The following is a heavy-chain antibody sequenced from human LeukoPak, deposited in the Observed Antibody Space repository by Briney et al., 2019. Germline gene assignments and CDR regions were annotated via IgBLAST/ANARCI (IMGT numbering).Heavy chain of an antibody. J-gene: IGHJ3*01. CDR3: ATSGRSSFAFDV. Sequence: ASVKVSCKSSGYTFSDYYIHWVRQAPGGGLQWLGRVDPEDAKAVYSENLQGRVTITADSFSDSTYMFLSSLTSEDTAFYYCATSGRSSFAFDVWGQGTVVTVSS. CDR1: GYTFSDYY. D-gene: IGHD3-10*01. CDR2: VDPEDAKA. V-gene: IGHV1-69-2*01.